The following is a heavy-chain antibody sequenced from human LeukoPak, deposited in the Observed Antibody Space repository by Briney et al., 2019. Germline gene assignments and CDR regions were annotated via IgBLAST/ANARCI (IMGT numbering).Heavy chain of an antibody. CDR2: INAGNGNT. CDR1: GYTFTSYA. J-gene: IGHJ4*02. Sequence: GASVKVSCKASGYTFTSYAMHWVRQAPGQRLEWMGWINAGNGNTKYSQKFQGRVTITRDTSASTAYMELSSLRSEDTAVCYCARGYYGSGYVDYWGQGTLVTVSS. CDR3: ARGYYGSGYVDY. D-gene: IGHD3-10*01. V-gene: IGHV1-3*01.